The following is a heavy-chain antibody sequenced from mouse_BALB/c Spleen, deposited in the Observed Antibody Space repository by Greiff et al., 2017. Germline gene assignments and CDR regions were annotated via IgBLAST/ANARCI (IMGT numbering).Heavy chain of an antibody. Sequence: VQLKESGAELVKPGASVKLSCTASGFNIKDTYMHWVKQRPEQGLEWIGRIDPANGNTKYDPKFQGKATITADTSSNTAYLQLSSLTSEDTAVYYCAPTGTGGYFDVWGAGTTVTVSS. V-gene: IGHV14-3*02. J-gene: IGHJ1*01. D-gene: IGHD4-1*02. CDR3: APTGTGGYFDV. CDR1: GFNIKDTY. CDR2: IDPANGNT.